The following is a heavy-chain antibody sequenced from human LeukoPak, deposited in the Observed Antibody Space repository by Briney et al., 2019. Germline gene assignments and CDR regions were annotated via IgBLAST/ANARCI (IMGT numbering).Heavy chain of an antibody. V-gene: IGHV4-59*01. Sequence: PSETLSLTCTVSGGSISNYYRSWIRQPPGKGLEWIGYIYYSGSTNYNPSLKSRVTISVDTSKNQFSLKLSSVTAADTAVYYCARRWAGDAFDIWGQGTMVTVSS. J-gene: IGHJ3*02. CDR1: GGSISNYY. CDR3: ARRWAGDAFDI. D-gene: IGHD4-23*01. CDR2: IYYSGST.